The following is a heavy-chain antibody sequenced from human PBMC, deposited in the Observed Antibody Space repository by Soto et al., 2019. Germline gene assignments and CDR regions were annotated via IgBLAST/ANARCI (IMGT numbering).Heavy chain of an antibody. CDR3: VRPNTQTRFWNWFDP. CDR1: GFPLSTYT. V-gene: IGHV3-21*02. CDR2: ISESRSSI. Sequence: EVRLVESGGRLVKPGESLRLSCIASGFPLSTYTMHWVRQAPGRGLEWVASISESRSSIYYADSVKGRFTISRDTANNSLFLQMNSLTAADTAIYYCVRPNTQTRFWNWFDPWGQGTLVTVSS. J-gene: IGHJ5*02.